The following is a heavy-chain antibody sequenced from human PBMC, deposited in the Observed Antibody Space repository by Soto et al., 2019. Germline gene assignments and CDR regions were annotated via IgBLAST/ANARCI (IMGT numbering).Heavy chain of an antibody. D-gene: IGHD6-19*01. CDR3: ARPGESSGWYPLYYFDY. CDR1: GGSISSSSYY. V-gene: IGHV4-39*01. J-gene: IGHJ4*02. Sequence: QLQLQESGPGLVKPSETLSLTCTVSGGSISSSSYYWGWIRQPPGKGLEWIGSIYYSGSTYYNPSLKSRVTISVDTSKNQFSLKLSSVTAADTAVYYCARPGESSGWYPLYYFDYWGQGTLVTVSS. CDR2: IYYSGST.